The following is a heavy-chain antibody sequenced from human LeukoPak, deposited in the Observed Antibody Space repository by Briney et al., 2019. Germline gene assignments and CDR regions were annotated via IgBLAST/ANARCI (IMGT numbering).Heavy chain of an antibody. D-gene: IGHD2-2*01. Sequence: GGSLRLSCLGSDFTFHNYAMSWVRQAPGRGLEWVSSISGSGGATYYADSVKGRFTISRDNSKNTLYLQMNSLRAEDTALYYCAKDRPQYCSSVSCYVFDSWGQGTLVTVSS. CDR1: DFTFHNYA. J-gene: IGHJ4*02. CDR3: AKDRPQYCSSVSCYVFDS. V-gene: IGHV3-23*01. CDR2: ISGSGGAT.